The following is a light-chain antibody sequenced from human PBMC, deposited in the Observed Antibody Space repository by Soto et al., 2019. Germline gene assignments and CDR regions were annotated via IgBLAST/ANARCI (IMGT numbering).Light chain of an antibody. CDR1: QNISSSH. V-gene: IGKV3-20*01. Sequence: EIVLTQSPGTLPLSPGERATLSCRASQNISSSHIAWYQQKPGQAPRLLIYGPSGRATGIPDRFSGSGSGTDFSLSITGLEPEDFAVYYCHQYGYSPITFGQGTRLEIK. CDR2: GPS. CDR3: HQYGYSPIT. J-gene: IGKJ5*01.